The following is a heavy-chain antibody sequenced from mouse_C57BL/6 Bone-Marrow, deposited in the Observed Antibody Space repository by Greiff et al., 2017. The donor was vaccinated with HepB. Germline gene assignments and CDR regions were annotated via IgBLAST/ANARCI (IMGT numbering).Heavy chain of an antibody. CDR2: IDPENGDT. V-gene: IGHV14-4*01. CDR1: GFNIKDDY. J-gene: IGHJ1*03. CDR3: TTEECYYGGDFDF. Sequence: VQLQQSGAELVRPGASVKLSCTASGFNIKDDYMNWVKQRPEQGLEWIGWIDPENGDTEYASKFQGKATITADTSSHTAYLQLSSRTSEDTDVYYCTTEECYYGGDFDFWGTGTAVTVSS. D-gene: IGHD1-1*01.